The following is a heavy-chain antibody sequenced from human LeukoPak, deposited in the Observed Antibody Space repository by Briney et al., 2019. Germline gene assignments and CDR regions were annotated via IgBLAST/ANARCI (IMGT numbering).Heavy chain of an antibody. J-gene: IGHJ4*02. D-gene: IGHD3-16*02. Sequence: PGGSLRLSCAASGFTFSSYWMTWVRQAPGKGLEWVAVISYDGSNKYYADSVKGRFTISRDNSKNTLYLQMNSLRAEDTAVYYCARPPGHYDYVWGSYRLDYWGQGTLVTASS. CDR1: GFTFSSYW. V-gene: IGHV3-30*03. CDR2: ISYDGSNK. CDR3: ARPPGHYDYVWGSYRLDY.